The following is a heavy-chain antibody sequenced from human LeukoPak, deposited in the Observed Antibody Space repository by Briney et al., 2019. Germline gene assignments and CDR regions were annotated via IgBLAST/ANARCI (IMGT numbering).Heavy chain of an antibody. Sequence: GGSLRLSCAASGFTFSSHTMSWVRQAPGKGLEWVSGISGSGVNTYYANSVKGRFTISRDKFMNTLYLQMNSLRAEDTAVYYCAREHYDFWSGHSLDYWGQGTLVTVSS. J-gene: IGHJ4*02. CDR3: AREHYDFWSGHSLDY. V-gene: IGHV3-23*01. CDR1: GFTFSSHT. D-gene: IGHD3-3*01. CDR2: ISGSGVNT.